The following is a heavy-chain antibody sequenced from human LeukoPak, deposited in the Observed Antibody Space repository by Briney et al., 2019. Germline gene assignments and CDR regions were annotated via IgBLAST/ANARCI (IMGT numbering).Heavy chain of an antibody. D-gene: IGHD2-2*01. CDR3: ARDLGDIVVVPAATAANINWFDP. CDR1: GYTFTSYY. J-gene: IGHJ5*02. V-gene: IGHV1-46*01. Sequence: GASVKVSCKASGYTFTSYYMHWVRQAPGQGLEWMGIINPSGGSTSYAQRFQGRVTMTRDTSTSTVYMELSRLRSDDTAVYYCARDLGDIVVVPAATAANINWFDPWGQGTLVTVSS. CDR2: INPSGGST.